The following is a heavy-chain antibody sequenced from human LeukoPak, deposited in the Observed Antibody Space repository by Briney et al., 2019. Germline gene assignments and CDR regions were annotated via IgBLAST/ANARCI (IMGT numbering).Heavy chain of an antibody. Sequence: SETLSLTCAVQGGFFSGSFWTWIRQPPGKGLEWIGEINHRGSTNYNPSLKSRVTISVDTSKNQFSLKLSSVTAADTAMYYCARGGYTYGYGYWGQGNMVTVSS. CDR2: INHRGST. J-gene: IGHJ4*02. D-gene: IGHD5-18*01. V-gene: IGHV4-34*01. CDR3: ARGGYTYGYGY. CDR1: GGFFSGSF.